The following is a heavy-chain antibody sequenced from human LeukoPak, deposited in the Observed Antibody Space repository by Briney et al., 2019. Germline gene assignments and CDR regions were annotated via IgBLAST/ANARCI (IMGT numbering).Heavy chain of an antibody. CDR3: ARVGWLQLQGYFDY. V-gene: IGHV4-39*07. CDR1: GGSISSSSYY. D-gene: IGHD5-24*01. CDR2: IYYSGST. Sequence: SQTLSLTCTVSGGSISSSSYYWGWIRQPPGKGLEWIGSIYYSGSTYYNPSLKSRVTISIDTSKNHFSLKLSSVTAADTAVYYCARVGWLQLQGYFDYWGQGTLVTVSS. J-gene: IGHJ4*02.